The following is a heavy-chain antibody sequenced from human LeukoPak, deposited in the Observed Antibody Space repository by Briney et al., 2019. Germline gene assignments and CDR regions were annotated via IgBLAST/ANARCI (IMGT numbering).Heavy chain of an antibody. CDR2: IYTSGST. J-gene: IGHJ4*02. Sequence: SETLSRTCTVSGGSLSSYYWSWIRQPAGRGLEWIGRIYTSGSTNYNPSLKSRVTMSVDTSKNQFSLKMSTATAADTALYYCAGTYYDILTGYSSFDYWGQETLLTVSS. V-gene: IGHV4-4*07. CDR1: GGSLSSYY. D-gene: IGHD3-9*01. CDR3: AGTYYDILTGYSSFDY.